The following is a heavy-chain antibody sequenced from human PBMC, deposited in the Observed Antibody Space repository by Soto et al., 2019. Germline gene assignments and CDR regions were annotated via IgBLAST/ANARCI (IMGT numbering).Heavy chain of an antibody. J-gene: IGHJ4*02. V-gene: IGHV3-23*01. D-gene: IGHD4-4*01. CDR1: GFTFNSYS. CDR3: ARRMTTGTPGAFDY. Sequence: EVHLLESGGTLVQPGGSLRLSCAASGFTFNSYSMSWVRQAPGKGLEWVSAIGGSGGTSYYADSVKGRFTVSRDNSKNTLFLQMNNLRVEDTAVYCCARRMTTGTPGAFDYWGQGTLVTVSS. CDR2: IGGSGGTS.